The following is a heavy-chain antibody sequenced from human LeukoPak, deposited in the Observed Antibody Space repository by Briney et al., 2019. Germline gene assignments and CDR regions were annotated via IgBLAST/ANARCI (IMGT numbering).Heavy chain of an antibody. CDR2: INTDGSIT. V-gene: IGHV3-74*01. CDR3: VRIWEGAY. CDR1: VFTFSNYW. J-gene: IGHJ4*02. D-gene: IGHD1-26*01. Sequence: TGGSLRLSCVASVFTFSNYWMHWVRQAPGKGLVWVSRINTDGSITSYADSVKGRFTISRDNAKNTLYLQMNSLRAEDTAVYYCVRIWEGAYWGQGTLVTVSS.